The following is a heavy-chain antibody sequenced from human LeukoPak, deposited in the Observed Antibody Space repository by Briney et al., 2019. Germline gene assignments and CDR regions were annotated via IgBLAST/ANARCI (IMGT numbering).Heavy chain of an antibody. CDR2: IIPIFGIA. CDR1: GGTFSSYA. CDR3: AREQYQLLLSPSDYYYCGMDV. D-gene: IGHD2-2*01. V-gene: IGHV1-69*04. Sequence: GASVKVSCKASGGTFSSYAISWVRQAPGQGLEWMGRIIPIFGIANYAQKFQGRVTITADKSTSTAYMELSSLRSEDTAVYYCAREQYQLLLSPSDYYYCGMDVWGQGTTVTVSS. J-gene: IGHJ6*02.